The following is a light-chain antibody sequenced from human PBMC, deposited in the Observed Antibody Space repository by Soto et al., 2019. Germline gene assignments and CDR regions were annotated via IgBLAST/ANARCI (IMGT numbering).Light chain of an antibody. J-gene: IGKJ1*01. CDR3: QQYNRWSRT. CDR1: QSVSNN. V-gene: IGKV3-15*01. Sequence: EVVMTQSPDTLSVSPGETATLSCRASQSVSNNLAWYQQKLGQAPRLLIYGASTRATGIPVRFSGSGSGTDFTLTISSLQSEDYAIYYCQQYNRWSRTFGQGTKVDI. CDR2: GAS.